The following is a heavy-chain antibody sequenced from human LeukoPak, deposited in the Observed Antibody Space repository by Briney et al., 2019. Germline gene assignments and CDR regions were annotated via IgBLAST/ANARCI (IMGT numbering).Heavy chain of an antibody. D-gene: IGHD3-3*01. CDR2: IYPGDSDT. J-gene: IGHJ4*02. CDR3: ATNSRTPFGVVTFYFDY. CDR1: GYSFTSYW. V-gene: IGHV5-51*01. Sequence: GESLKISCKGSGYSFTSYWIGWVRQMPGKGLECMGIIYPGDSDTRYSPSFQGQVTISADKSISTAYLQWSSLKASDTAMYYCATNSRTPFGVVTFYFDYWGQGTLVTVSS.